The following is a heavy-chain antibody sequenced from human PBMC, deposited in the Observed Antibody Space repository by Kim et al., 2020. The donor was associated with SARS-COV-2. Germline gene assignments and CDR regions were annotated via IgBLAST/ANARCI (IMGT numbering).Heavy chain of an antibody. CDR1: GFTFSSYA. CDR2: ISGSGGST. Sequence: GGSLRLSCAASGFTFSSYAMSWVRQAPGKGLEWVSAISGSGGSTYYADSVKGRFTIPRDNSKNTLYLQMNSLRAEDTAVYYCAKMGSWIAAAGIWYFDLWGRGTLVTVSS. V-gene: IGHV3-23*01. CDR3: AKMGSWIAAAGIWYFDL. D-gene: IGHD6-13*01. J-gene: IGHJ2*01.